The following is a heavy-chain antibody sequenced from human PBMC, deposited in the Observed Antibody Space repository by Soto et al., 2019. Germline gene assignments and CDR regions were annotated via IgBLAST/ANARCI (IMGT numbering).Heavy chain of an antibody. CDR3: ASGLGYKA. CDR1: GDSVSSSSYY. D-gene: IGHD5-12*01. J-gene: IGHJ5*02. Sequence: QVQLQESGPGLVKPSQTLSLTRTVSGDSVSSSSYYWSWIRQHPGKGLEWIGYIHHSGTTYYNPSLKSRITLSVDTSKNQFSLRLSSVTAADTAVYYCASGLGYKAWGQGTLVTVSS. V-gene: IGHV4-31*03. CDR2: IHHSGTT.